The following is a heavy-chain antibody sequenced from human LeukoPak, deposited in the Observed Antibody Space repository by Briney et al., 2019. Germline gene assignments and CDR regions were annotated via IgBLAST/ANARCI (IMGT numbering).Heavy chain of an antibody. D-gene: IGHD3-22*01. Sequence: GGSLRLSCAASGFTLSSNYMSWVGQAPGKGLEWVSVIFSGGSTYYADSVKGRFTISRDNSKNTLYLQMNSLRAEDTAVYYCASREDYYDSSGFLVWGQGTLVTVSS. J-gene: IGHJ4*02. V-gene: IGHV3-53*01. CDR3: ASREDYYDSSGFLV. CDR2: IFSGGST. CDR1: GFTLSSNY.